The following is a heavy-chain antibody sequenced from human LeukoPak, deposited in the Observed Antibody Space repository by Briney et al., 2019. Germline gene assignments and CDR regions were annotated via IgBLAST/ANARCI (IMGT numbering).Heavy chain of an antibody. CDR1: GYTFTSYG. CDR3: ARVTRYLARSDY. V-gene: IGHV1-18*01. Sequence: ASVKVSCKASGYTFTSYGISWVRQAPGQGLEWMGWISAYNGNTNYAQKFQGRVTMTRDTSISTAYMELSRLRSDDTAVYYCARVTRYLARSDYWGQGTLVAVSS. CDR2: ISAYNGNT. J-gene: IGHJ4*02. D-gene: IGHD3-3*02.